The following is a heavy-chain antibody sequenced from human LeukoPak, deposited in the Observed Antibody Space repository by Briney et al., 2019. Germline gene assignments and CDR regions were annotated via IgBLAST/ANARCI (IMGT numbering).Heavy chain of an antibody. D-gene: IGHD6-19*01. J-gene: IGHJ4*02. CDR2: IYYSGST. CDR3: ARAPEFSSGWLLDY. V-gene: IGHV4-59*02. CDR1: GGSVSNYY. Sequence: SETLSLTCTVSGGSVSNYYWNWIRQPPGKGLEWIGYIYYSGSTNYNPSLKSRVTMSVGTSKNQFSLKLSSVTAADTAVYFCARAPEFSSGWLLDYWGQGTLVTVSS.